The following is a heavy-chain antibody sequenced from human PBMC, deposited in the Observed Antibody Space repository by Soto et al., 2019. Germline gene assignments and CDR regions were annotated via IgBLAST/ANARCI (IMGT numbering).Heavy chain of an antibody. J-gene: IGHJ4*02. Sequence: EVQLVESGGGLVQPGGSLRLSCAASGFTFSSYSMSWVRQAPGKGLEWVSYISSTSTTIYYADSVKGRFTISRDNAKNSLYLHMNSLSAEDTAVYYCARDRGCSGGICYRDLGSWGQGTLVTVSS. V-gene: IGHV3-48*01. CDR3: ARDRGCSGGICYRDLGS. CDR1: GFTFSSYS. D-gene: IGHD2-15*01. CDR2: ISSTSTTI.